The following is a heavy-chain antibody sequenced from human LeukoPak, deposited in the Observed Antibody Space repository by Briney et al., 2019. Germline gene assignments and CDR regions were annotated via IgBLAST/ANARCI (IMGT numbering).Heavy chain of an antibody. CDR3: AREVSSGWSYYFDY. D-gene: IGHD6-19*01. V-gene: IGHV1-69*13. CDR1: GYTLTSYA. Sequence: SVKVSCKASGYTLTSYAMNWVRQAPGQGLEWMGGIIPIFGTANYAQKFQGRVTITADESTSTAYMELSSLRSEDTAVYYCAREVSSGWSYYFDYWGQGTLVTVSS. J-gene: IGHJ4*02. CDR2: IIPIFGTA.